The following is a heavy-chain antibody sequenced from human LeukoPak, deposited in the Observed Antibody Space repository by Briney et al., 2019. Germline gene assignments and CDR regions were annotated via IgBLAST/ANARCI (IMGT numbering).Heavy chain of an antibody. CDR2: IYVDGST. CDR1: GLTVSTNY. J-gene: IGHJ4*02. D-gene: IGHD3-10*02. Sequence: GGSLRLSCAASGLTVSTNYISWVRQIPGRGLEWVSVIYVDGSTYYADFVKGRFTISRDSYRNTLYLQMNNLRTEDTAVYYCASDMSWRQFDYWGQGTLVTVSS. V-gene: IGHV3-53*05. CDR3: ASDMSWRQFDY.